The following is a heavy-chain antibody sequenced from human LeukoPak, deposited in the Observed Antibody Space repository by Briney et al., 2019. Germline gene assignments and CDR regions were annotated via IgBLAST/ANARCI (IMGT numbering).Heavy chain of an antibody. V-gene: IGHV1-18*01. CDR2: ISAYNGNT. D-gene: IGHD3-10*01. CDR3: ARDRPDYYGSGSSYYFDY. Sequence: ASVKVSCKASGYTFTSYGISWVRQAPGQGLEWKGWISAYNGNTNYAQKLQGRVTMTTDTSTSTAYMELRSLRSDDTAVYYCARDRPDYYGSGSSYYFDYWGQGTLVTVSS. CDR1: GYTFTSYG. J-gene: IGHJ4*02.